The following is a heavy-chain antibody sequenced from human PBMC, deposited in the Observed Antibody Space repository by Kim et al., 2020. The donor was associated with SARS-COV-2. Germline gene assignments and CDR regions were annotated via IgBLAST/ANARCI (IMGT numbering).Heavy chain of an antibody. J-gene: IGHJ4*02. D-gene: IGHD5-12*01. CDR2: ST. CDR3: ARDGEMATTL. Sequence: STYYNPSLKSRVTISVDPSKNQFSLKLSSVTAADTAVYYCARDGEMATTLWGQGTLVTVSS. V-gene: IGHV4-30-2*04.